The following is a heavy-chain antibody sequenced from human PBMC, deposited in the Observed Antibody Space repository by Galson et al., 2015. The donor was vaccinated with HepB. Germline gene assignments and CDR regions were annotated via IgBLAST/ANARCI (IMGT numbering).Heavy chain of an antibody. CDR1: GGSVTSSSYY. CDR3: ARFLYYDSSAFYFDY. V-gene: IGHV4-39*01. J-gene: IGHJ4*02. Sequence: ETLSLTCTVSGGSVTSSSYYWSWIRQSPGKGLEWIGSIHSSGTTFYNPSHKSRVTISGDAPRMQFSLTLMSVTAADTATYFCARFLYYDSSAFYFDYWGQGALVTVSS. D-gene: IGHD3-22*01. CDR2: IHSSGTT.